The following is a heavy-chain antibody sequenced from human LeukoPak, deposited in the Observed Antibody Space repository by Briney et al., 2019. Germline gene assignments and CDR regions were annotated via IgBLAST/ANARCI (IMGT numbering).Heavy chain of an antibody. J-gene: IGHJ6*02. Sequence: GGSLRLSCAASGFTFSSYEMNWVRQAPGKGLEWDSYISSSGSTIYYVDSVKGRFTISRDNAKNSLYLQMNSLRAEDTAVYYCAREISCSGGSCYDNYYYYGMDVWGQGTTVTVSS. CDR1: GFTFSSYE. D-gene: IGHD2-15*01. CDR2: ISSSGSTI. CDR3: AREISCSGGSCYDNYYYYGMDV. V-gene: IGHV3-48*03.